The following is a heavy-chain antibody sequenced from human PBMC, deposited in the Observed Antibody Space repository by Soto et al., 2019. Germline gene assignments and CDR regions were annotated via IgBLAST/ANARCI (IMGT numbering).Heavy chain of an antibody. Sequence: SQTLSLTCAISGDSVSSNSAAWNWIRQSPSRGLEWLGRTYYRSKWYNDYAVSVKSRVTINPDTSKNQFSLQLNSVTPEDTAVYYCARVKRQWLVHDWFDPWGQGTLVTVSS. CDR3: ARVKRQWLVHDWFDP. D-gene: IGHD6-19*01. CDR1: GDSVSSNSAA. CDR2: TYYRSKWYN. V-gene: IGHV6-1*01. J-gene: IGHJ5*02.